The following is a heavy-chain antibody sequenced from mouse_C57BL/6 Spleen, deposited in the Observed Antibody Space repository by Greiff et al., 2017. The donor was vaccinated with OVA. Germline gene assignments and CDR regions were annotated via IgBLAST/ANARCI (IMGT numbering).Heavy chain of an antibody. V-gene: IGHV1-64*01. Sequence: QVQLQQSGAELVKPGASVKLSCKASGYTFTSYWMHWVKQTPGQGLEWIGLIHPNSGCTNYNEKFKSKATLTVDKSSSTAYMQLSSLTSEDSAVYYCARWSYDYDGGFGFADWGQGILVTVSA. CDR2: IHPNSGCT. CDR1: GYTFTSYW. D-gene: IGHD2-4*01. CDR3: ARWSYDYDGGFGFAD. J-gene: IGHJ3*01.